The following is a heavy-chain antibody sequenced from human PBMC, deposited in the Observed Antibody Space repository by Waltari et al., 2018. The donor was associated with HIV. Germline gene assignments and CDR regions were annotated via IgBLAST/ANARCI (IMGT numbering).Heavy chain of an antibody. CDR1: GGSISSYY. J-gene: IGHJ5*02. CDR3: ARLTDDSSGYYSTTWFDP. D-gene: IGHD3-22*01. CDR2: IYYSGST. Sequence: QVQLQESGPGLVKPSETLSLTCTVSGGSISSYYWSWIRQPPGKGLEWIGYIYYSGSTNYNPSLKSRVTISVDTSKNQFSLKLSSVTAADTAVYYCARLTDDSSGYYSTTWFDPWGQGTLVTVSS. V-gene: IGHV4-59*08.